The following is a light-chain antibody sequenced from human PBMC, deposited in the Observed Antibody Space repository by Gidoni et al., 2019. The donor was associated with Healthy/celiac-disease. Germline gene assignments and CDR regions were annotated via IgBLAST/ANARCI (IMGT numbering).Light chain of an antibody. CDR3: HRRSNWMFS. Sequence: EIVLTKSPATLSLSPGERATLSGRDSQSVSIHLAWYQHQPGQAPSLLIFDASNRATVLPARFRCSGSGTDFTLTISSLGPEDFAVDYCHRRSNWMFSFGQGTKLEIK. CDR2: DAS. CDR1: QSVSIH. J-gene: IGKJ2*03. V-gene: IGKV3-11*01.